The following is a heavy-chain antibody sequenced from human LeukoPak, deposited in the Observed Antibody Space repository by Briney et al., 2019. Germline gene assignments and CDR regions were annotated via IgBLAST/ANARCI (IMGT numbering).Heavy chain of an antibody. Sequence: PGGSLRLSCAASGFTFSSYAMSWVRQAPGKGLEWVSAMSGSGGSTYYADSVKGRFTISRDNSKNTLYLQMNSLRAEDTAVYYCANDMTPYSNRFAPWGQGTLVTASS. V-gene: IGHV3-23*01. CDR2: MSGSGGST. D-gene: IGHD2-21*01. J-gene: IGHJ5*02. CDR1: GFTFSSYA. CDR3: ANDMTPYSNRFAP.